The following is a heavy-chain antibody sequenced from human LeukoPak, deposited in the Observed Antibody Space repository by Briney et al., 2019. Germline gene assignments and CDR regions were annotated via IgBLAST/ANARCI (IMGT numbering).Heavy chain of an antibody. CDR1: GFTVSSNY. V-gene: IGHV3-66*02. Sequence: GGSLRLSCAASGFTVSSNYMSWVRQAPGKGLEWVSVIYSGGSTYYADSVKGRFTISRDNSKNTLYLQMNSLRAEDTAVYYCASFLGGNSFFHWGREPWSPSPQ. CDR2: IYSGGST. D-gene: IGHD2-21*01. J-gene: IGHJ4*02. CDR3: ASFLGGNSFFH.